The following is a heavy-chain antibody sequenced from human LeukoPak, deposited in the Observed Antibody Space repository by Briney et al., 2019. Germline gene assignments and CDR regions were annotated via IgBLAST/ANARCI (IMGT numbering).Heavy chain of an antibody. J-gene: IGHJ4*02. D-gene: IGHD3-22*01. CDR2: INSDGNIT. CDR3: SRSAYYDGSGNYYDY. V-gene: IGHV3-74*01. Sequence: PGGSLRLSCAASGFTFSNYWMHWVRQAPGRGPVWVSRINSDGNITTYADSVKGRFTISRDNAKNTLYLQMNGLRAEDTAVYYCSRSAYYDGSGNYYDYWGQGTLVTVSS. CDR1: GFTFSNYW.